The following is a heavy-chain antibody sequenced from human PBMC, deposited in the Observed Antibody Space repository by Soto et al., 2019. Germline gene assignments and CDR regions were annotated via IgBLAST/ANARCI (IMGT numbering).Heavy chain of an antibody. CDR3: ARSPAGYSYGYGADY. CDR2: MWYDGSNK. D-gene: IGHD5-18*01. V-gene: IGHV3-33*01. CDR1: GFTFSTYG. Sequence: LRLSCAASGFTFSTYGMHWVRQAPGKGLEWVAVMWYDGSNKYYADSVKGRFTVSRDNSKNTLYLQMNSLRAEDTAVYYCARSPAGYSYGYGADYWGQGTLVTVSS. J-gene: IGHJ4*02.